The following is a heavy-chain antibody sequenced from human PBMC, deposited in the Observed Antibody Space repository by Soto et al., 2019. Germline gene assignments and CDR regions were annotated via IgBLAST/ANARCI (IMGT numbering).Heavy chain of an antibody. CDR3: AKDGLARGVIILYYYYYMDV. J-gene: IGHJ6*03. CDR1: GFTFSSYA. D-gene: IGHD3-10*01. V-gene: IGHV3-23*01. CDR2: ISGSGGST. Sequence: GGSLRLSCAASGFTFSSYAMSWVRQAPGKGLEWVSAISGSGGSTYYADSVKGRFTISRDNSKNTLYLQMNSLRAEDTAVYYCAKDGLARGVIILYYYYYMDVWGKGTTVTVSS.